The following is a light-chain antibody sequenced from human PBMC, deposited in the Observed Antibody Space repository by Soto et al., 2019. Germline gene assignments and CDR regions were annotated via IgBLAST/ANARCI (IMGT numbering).Light chain of an antibody. V-gene: IGKV3-15*01. CDR1: QSVSSN. J-gene: IGKJ1*01. CDR3: QQYKKWPQT. CDR2: GAS. Sequence: EIVMTQSPATLSVSPGERATLSCRASQSVSSNLAWYQQKPGQAPRLLIYGASTRATGIPARFSGSGSGTEFTLTISSLQSEDFAVYYCQQYKKWPQTVGQGTKVDIK.